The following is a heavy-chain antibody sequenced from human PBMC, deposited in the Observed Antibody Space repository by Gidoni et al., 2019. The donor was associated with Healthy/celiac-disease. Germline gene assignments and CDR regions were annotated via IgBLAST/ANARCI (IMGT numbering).Heavy chain of an antibody. CDR1: GFTFSSYG. D-gene: IGHD1-26*01. Sequence: QVQLVESGGGVVQPGRSLRLSCAASGFTFSSYGMHWVRQAPGKGLEWVAVISYDGSNKYYADSVKGRFTISRDNSKNTLYLQMNSLRAEDTAVYYCAKVGVGATIGLTWWFDPWGQGTLVTVSS. CDR2: ISYDGSNK. V-gene: IGHV3-30*18. J-gene: IGHJ5*02. CDR3: AKVGVGATIGLTWWFDP.